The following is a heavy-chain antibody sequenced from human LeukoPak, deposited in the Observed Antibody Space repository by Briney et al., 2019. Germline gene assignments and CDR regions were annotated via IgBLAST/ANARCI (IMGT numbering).Heavy chain of an antibody. V-gene: IGHV3-9*01. D-gene: IGHD6-19*01. CDR1: GFTFDDYA. J-gene: IGHJ4*02. CDR3: AKGAVAGLGEDYFDY. CDR2: ISWNSGSI. Sequence: TGGSLRLSCAASGFTFDDYAMHWVRQAPGKGLEWVSGISWNSGSIGYADSVKGRFAISRDNAKNSLYLQMNSLRAEDTALYYCAKGAVAGLGEDYFDYWGQGTLVTVSS.